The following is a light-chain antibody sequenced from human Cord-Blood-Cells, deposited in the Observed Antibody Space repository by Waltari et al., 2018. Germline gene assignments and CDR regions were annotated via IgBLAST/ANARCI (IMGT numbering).Light chain of an antibody. CDR3: SSYTSSSTWV. CDR2: DVS. J-gene: IGLJ3*02. CDR1: SSDVGGYNY. Sequence: QSALTQPASVSGSPGQSITISCTGTSSDVGGYNYVSCYQQHPGKAPKLMIYDVSKRPSGVSNRFSGAKSGNTASLPISGLQAEDEADYYCSSYTSSSTWVFGGGTKLIVL. V-gene: IGLV2-14*03.